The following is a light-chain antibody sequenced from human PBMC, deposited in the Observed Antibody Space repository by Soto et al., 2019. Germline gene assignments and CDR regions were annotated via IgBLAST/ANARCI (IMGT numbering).Light chain of an antibody. Sequence: EIVMTQSPASLSVSPGERATLSCRASQSVSINLAWYQQKPGQAPRLLIYGASTRATDIPDRFSGSGSGTEFTLTISSLQSEDFAVYYCQQYTNWPPIFTFGAGTKVDIK. CDR1: QSVSIN. CDR3: QQYTNWPPIFT. V-gene: IGKV3-15*01. CDR2: GAS. J-gene: IGKJ3*01.